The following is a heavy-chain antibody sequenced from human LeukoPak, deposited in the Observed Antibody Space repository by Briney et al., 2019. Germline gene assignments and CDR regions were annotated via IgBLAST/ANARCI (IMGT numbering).Heavy chain of an antibody. J-gene: IGHJ4*02. Sequence: PGGSLRLSCAASGFTFSSYGMSWVRQAPGKGLEWVSAISGSGGSTYYADSVKGRFTISRDNSKNTLYLQMNSLRAEDTAVYYCAKDPMIVVVHTVDYWGQGTLVTVSS. CDR1: GFTFSSYG. CDR3: AKDPMIVVVHTVDY. D-gene: IGHD3-22*01. V-gene: IGHV3-23*01. CDR2: ISGSGGST.